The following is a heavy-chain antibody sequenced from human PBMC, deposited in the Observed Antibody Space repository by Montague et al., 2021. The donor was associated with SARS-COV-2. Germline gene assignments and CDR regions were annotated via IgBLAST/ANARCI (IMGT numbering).Heavy chain of an antibody. D-gene: IGHD6-13*01. Sequence: SETLSLTCTVSGGSISSSSYYWGWIRQPPGKGLEWIGSIYYSGSTXYKPSLKSRVTISVDTSKNQFSLKLSSVTVADTAVYYCARVGRQQLVRLSGMDVWGQGTTVTVSS. V-gene: IGHV4-39*07. CDR2: IYYSGST. CDR3: ARVGRQQLVRLSGMDV. J-gene: IGHJ6*02. CDR1: GGSISSSSYY.